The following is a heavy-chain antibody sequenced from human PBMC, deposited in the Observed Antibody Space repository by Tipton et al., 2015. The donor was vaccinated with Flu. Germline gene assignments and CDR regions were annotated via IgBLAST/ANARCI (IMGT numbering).Heavy chain of an antibody. J-gene: IGHJ4*02. V-gene: IGHV3-74*01. D-gene: IGHD3-16*01. Sequence: GSLRLSCAASGFTVSAYWMHWVRQAPGKGLVWVSRINRDGTTINYADSVKGRFTISRDNAKNTIFLQMNSLRVEDTAVYYCAKDFGGRSDSWGQGTLVNVSS. CDR1: GFTVSAYW. CDR3: AKDFGGRSDS. CDR2: INRDGTTI.